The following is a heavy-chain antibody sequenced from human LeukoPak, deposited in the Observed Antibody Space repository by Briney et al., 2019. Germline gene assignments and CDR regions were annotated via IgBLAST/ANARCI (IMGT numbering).Heavy chain of an antibody. CDR3: ARDPMDVGTLVRGVDP. CDR1: GGSVSSGSYY. J-gene: IGHJ5*02. CDR2: IYYSGST. V-gene: IGHV4-61*01. Sequence: SETLSLTCTVSGGSVSSGSYYWSWIRQPPGKGLEWIGYIYYSGSTNYNPSLKSRVTISVDTSKNQFSLKLSSVTAADTAVYYCARDPMDVGTLVRGVDPWGQGTLVTVSS. D-gene: IGHD3-10*01.